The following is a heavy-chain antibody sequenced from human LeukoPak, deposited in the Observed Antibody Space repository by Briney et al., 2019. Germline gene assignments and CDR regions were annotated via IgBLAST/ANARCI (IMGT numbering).Heavy chain of an antibody. D-gene: IGHD2-15*01. CDR3: ARGLLCGSCYHTFDY. V-gene: IGHV3-48*03. J-gene: IGHJ4*02. Sequence: GGSLRLSCAASGFTFSSYEMNWVRQAPGKGLEWVSYISSSGSTTYYADSVKGRFTISRDNAKNSLHLQMNSLRAEDTAVYYCARGLLCGSCYHTFDYWGQGTLVTVSP. CDR1: GFTFSSYE. CDR2: ISSSGSTT.